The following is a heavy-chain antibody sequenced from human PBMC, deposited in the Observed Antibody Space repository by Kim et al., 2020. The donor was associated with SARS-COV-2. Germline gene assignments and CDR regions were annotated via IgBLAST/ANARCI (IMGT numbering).Heavy chain of an antibody. CDR1: GFTFSSYS. CDR2: ISSSSSYI. Sequence: GGSLRLSCAASGFTFSSYSMNWVRQAPGKGLEWVSSISSSSSYIYYADSVKGRFTISRDNAKNSLYLQMNSLRAEDTAVYYCARGGHGSGRSYGMDVWGQGTTVTVSS. J-gene: IGHJ6*02. V-gene: IGHV3-21*01. CDR3: ARGGHGSGRSYGMDV. D-gene: IGHD3-10*01.